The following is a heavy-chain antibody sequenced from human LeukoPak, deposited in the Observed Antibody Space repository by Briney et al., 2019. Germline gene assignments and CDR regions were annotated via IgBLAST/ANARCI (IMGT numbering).Heavy chain of an antibody. J-gene: IGHJ4*02. D-gene: IGHD3-22*01. CDR3: ASTTYDYDTSGHYFLDY. V-gene: IGHV4-4*07. Sequence: SETLSLTYTVSGGSINSYYWSWIRQPAGKGLEWIGRIYTSGTTNYNPSLKSRVTMSVDTSKNHFSLQLRSVTAADTAVYYCASTTYDYDTSGHYFLDYWGQGSLVTVSS. CDR1: GGSINSYY. CDR2: IYTSGTT.